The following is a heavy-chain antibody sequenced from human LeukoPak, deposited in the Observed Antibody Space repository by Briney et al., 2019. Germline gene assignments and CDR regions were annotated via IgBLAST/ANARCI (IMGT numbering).Heavy chain of an antibody. Sequence: GSSVKVSCKASGGTFSSYAISWVRQAPGQGLEWMGGIIPIFGTANYAQKFQGRVTITADKSTSTAYMELSSLRSEDTAVYYCARDPRITGTVDDAFDIWGQGTMVTVSS. CDR1: GGTFSSYA. V-gene: IGHV1-69*06. CDR2: IIPIFGTA. J-gene: IGHJ3*02. CDR3: ARDPRITGTVDDAFDI. D-gene: IGHD1-7*01.